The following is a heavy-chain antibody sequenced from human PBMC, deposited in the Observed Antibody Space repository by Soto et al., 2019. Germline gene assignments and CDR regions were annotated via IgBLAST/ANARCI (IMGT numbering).Heavy chain of an antibody. CDR2: IAHDGSVA. D-gene: IGHD6-19*01. Sequence: ESGGGVVQPGRPLRLSCAASGFIFSNYGMQWVRRTPGHGLEWVGVIAHDGSVAYYSDSVKGRFTLSRDNSKNTLYLDMNDLRTDDTAVYYCAKEPSPYASGWYFDDWGQGTLVTVSS. J-gene: IGHJ4*02. V-gene: IGHV3-30*18. CDR1: GFIFSNYG. CDR3: AKEPSPYASGWYFDD.